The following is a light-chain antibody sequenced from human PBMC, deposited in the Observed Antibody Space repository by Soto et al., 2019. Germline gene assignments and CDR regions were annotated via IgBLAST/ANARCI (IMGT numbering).Light chain of an antibody. V-gene: IGKV3-11*01. CDR2: GAS. J-gene: IGKJ5*01. CDR1: QSVSTY. CDR3: QQRSNWPPIT. Sequence: EIVLTQSPATLSLSLGERATLSCRASQSVSTYLAWYQQKPGQAPRLLIYGASTRATGIPARFSGSGSGTEFTLTISSLQPEDFAVYYCQQRSNWPPITFGQGTRLEIK.